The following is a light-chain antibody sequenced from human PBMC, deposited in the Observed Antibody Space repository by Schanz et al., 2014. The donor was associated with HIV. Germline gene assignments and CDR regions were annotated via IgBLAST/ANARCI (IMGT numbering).Light chain of an antibody. CDR2: QAS. CDR3: QQCVTYPYT. J-gene: IGKJ2*01. V-gene: IGKV1-5*03. CDR1: QTIGRL. Sequence: IQMTQSPSTVSTSVGDRVTITCRASQTIGRLLAWYQQKPGRAPKLLIYQASILETGVPSRFSGSGSGTSFTLPITSLQPDDFATYYCQQCVTYPYTFGQGTKLDIK.